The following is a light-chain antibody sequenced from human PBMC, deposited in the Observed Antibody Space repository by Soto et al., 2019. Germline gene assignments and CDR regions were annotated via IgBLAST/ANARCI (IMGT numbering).Light chain of an antibody. J-gene: IGKJ5*01. CDR3: QQSGNSPLT. Sequence: EIVLTHSPGTLSLSPGERATLSCRAIQSVSSTYLAWYQQKPGQAPRLLIYGASSRATGIPDRFSGSGSGTDFTLTISRLEPEDFAVYFCQQSGNSPLTFGQGTRMEIK. V-gene: IGKV3-20*01. CDR1: QSVSSTY. CDR2: GAS.